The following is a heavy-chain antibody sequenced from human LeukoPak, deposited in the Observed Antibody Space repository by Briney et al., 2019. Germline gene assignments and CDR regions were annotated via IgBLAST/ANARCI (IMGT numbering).Heavy chain of an antibody. V-gene: IGHV3-23*01. CDR1: GFTFSSYA. CDR2: ISGSGGST. Sequence: GGSLRLSCAASGFTFSSYAMSWVRQAPGKGLEWVSAISGSGGSTYYADSVKGRFTISRDNSKNTLYLQMNSLRAEDTAVYYCASPFGYSSSWYDDYWGQGTLVTVSS. J-gene: IGHJ4*02. CDR3: ASPFGYSSSWYDDY. D-gene: IGHD6-13*01.